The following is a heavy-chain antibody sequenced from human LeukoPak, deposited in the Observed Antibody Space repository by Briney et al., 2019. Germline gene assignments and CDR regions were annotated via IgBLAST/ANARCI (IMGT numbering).Heavy chain of an antibody. CDR2: IAYDGSRA. CDR3: TRYNNDHFDY. J-gene: IGHJ4*02. CDR1: GFTFGGYG. V-gene: IGHV3-33*01. Sequence: GGSLRLSCAGSGFTFGGYGMHWFRQTPGKGLEWVAVIAYDGSRAFFADSVKGRFTISRDNSKNTMSVQMDDLRAEDTAVYYCTRYNNDHFDYWGQGTLVTVSS. D-gene: IGHD1-14*01.